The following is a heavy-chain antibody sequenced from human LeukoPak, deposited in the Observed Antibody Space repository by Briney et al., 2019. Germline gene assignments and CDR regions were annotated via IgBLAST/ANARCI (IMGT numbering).Heavy chain of an antibody. CDR3: ARGEIAAAGRHIDY. Sequence: SETLSLTCAVYGGSFSGYYGSWIRQPPGEGLEGMGEINHSGSTNYNPSLKSRVNISVDTSKNQFSLKLSSVTAADTAVYYCARGEIAAAGRHIDYWGQGTLVTVSS. V-gene: IGHV4-34*01. D-gene: IGHD6-13*01. J-gene: IGHJ4*02. CDR2: INHSGST. CDR1: GGSFSGYY.